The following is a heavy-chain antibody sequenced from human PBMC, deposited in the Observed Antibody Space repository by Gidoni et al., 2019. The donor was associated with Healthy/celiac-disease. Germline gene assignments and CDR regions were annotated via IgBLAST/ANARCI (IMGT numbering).Heavy chain of an antibody. CDR1: GFTFSSYG. CDR3: ARDAAVTIFGVAPLDYYYYGMDV. J-gene: IGHJ6*02. CDR2: IWYDGSNK. Sequence: QVQLVESGGGVVQPGRSLRLSCAASGFTFSSYGMHWVRQAPGKGLEWVAVIWYDGSNKYYADSVKGRFTISRDNSKNTLYRQMNSLRAEDTAVYYCARDAAVTIFGVAPLDYYYYGMDVWGQGTTVTVSS. V-gene: IGHV3-33*01. D-gene: IGHD3-3*01.